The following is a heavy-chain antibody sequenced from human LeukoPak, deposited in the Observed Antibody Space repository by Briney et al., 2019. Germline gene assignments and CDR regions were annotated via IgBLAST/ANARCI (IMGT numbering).Heavy chain of an antibody. CDR3: ARDRVVVPAAIGDYYYYGMDV. CDR2: IYYSGST. J-gene: IGHJ6*02. Sequence: PSETLSLTCTVSGGSISRHYWSWIRQPPGKGLEWIGYIYYSGSTNYNPSLKSRVTISVDTSKNQFSLKLSSVTAADTAVYYCARDRVVVPAAIGDYYYYGMDVWGQGTTVTVSS. V-gene: IGHV4-59*11. D-gene: IGHD2-2*02. CDR1: GGSISRHY.